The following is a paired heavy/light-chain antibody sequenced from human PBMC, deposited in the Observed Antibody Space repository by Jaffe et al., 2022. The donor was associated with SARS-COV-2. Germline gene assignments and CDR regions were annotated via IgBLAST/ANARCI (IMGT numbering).Light chain of an antibody. CDR1: QSLFYASNNRTH. V-gene: IGKV4-1*01. J-gene: IGKJ4*01. Sequence: DIVLTQSPDSLAVSLGERATVSCKSSQSLFYASNNRTHLTWYQQKPGQPPKLLIYWASTRESGVPDRFSGSGSGTDFTLTISSLQAEDVAIYYCQQYFHTPLTFGGGTKVEIK. CDR3: QQYFHTPLT. CDR2: WAS.
Heavy chain of an antibody. V-gene: IGHV3-9*01. CDR2: IGWSGSVK. CDR3: AKAPRQTTVTTSTFDV. CDR1: GFSFGDYA. Sequence: EVQLVESGGGLVQPGRSLRLSCAASGFSFGDYAMHWVRQRPGQGLEWVSGIGWSGSVKEYAGSVEGRFTISRDNAKESLYLEMNSLRVEDTALYYCAKAPRQTTVTTSTFDVWGRGALVTVSS. J-gene: IGHJ4*02. D-gene: IGHD4-17*01.